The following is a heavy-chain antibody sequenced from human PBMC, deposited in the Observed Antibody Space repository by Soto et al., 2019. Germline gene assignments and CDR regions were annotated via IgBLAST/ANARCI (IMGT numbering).Heavy chain of an antibody. CDR2: ISGSGGST. V-gene: IGHV3-23*01. CDR1: GFTFSSYV. J-gene: IGHJ3*02. D-gene: IGHD6-13*01. Sequence: GGSLRLSCAASGFTFSSYVMSWVRQAPGKGLEWVSAISGSGGSTYYADSVKGRFTISRDNSKNTLYLQMNSLRAEDTAVYYCAKGGQQPWAFDIWGQGTMVTVSS. CDR3: AKGGQQPWAFDI.